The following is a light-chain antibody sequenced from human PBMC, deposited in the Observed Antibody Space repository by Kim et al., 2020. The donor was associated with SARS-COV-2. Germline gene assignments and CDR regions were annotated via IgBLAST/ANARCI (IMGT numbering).Light chain of an antibody. Sequence: GQSITISYPGTATDVGIYNLVSWYQQLPGKAPQLLIYEVTKRPSGVSARFSGSESGNTASLTISGLQAEDEGYFYCCSYAGTPYIFGSGTKVTVL. V-gene: IGLV2-23*02. CDR1: ATDVGIYNL. CDR2: EVT. CDR3: CSYAGTPYI. J-gene: IGLJ1*01.